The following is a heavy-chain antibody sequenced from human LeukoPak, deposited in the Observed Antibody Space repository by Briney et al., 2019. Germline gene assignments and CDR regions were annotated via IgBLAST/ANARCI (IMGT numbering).Heavy chain of an antibody. CDR2: ISGSGAST. CDR3: AKDALQSYYDNSGYFDY. V-gene: IGHV3-23*01. D-gene: IGHD3-22*01. Sequence: PGGSLRLSCAASGFTFSSYGMSWVRQAPGKGLEWVSAISGSGASTYYADSVKGRFTISRDNSKDTLYLQMNSLRVEDTAVYHCAKDALQSYYDNSGYFDYWGQGTLVTVSS. J-gene: IGHJ4*02. CDR1: GFTFSSYG.